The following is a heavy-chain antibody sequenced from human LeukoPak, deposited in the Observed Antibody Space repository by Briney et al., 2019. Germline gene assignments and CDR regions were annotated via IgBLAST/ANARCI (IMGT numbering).Heavy chain of an antibody. Sequence: PGGSLRLSCAASGFTFSSYTMNWVRQAPGKGLEWVGRINSKTDGGTTDYAAPVKGRFTISRDDSKNTVYLQMNSLKTEDTALYYCTSLPFDYWGQGTLVTVSS. J-gene: IGHJ4*02. CDR1: GFTFSSYT. CDR3: TSLPFDY. V-gene: IGHV3-15*01. CDR2: INSKTDGGTT.